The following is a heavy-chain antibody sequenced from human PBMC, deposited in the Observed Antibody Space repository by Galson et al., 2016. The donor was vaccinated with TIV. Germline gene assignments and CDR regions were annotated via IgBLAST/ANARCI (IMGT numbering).Heavy chain of an antibody. Sequence: SLRLSCADTGFTFRSYPIHWVRQAPGKGLEWVAVVSYDGSYKYYADSVKDRFTISRDNSKNTLYLQMSSLRAEDTAVYYCAKEVERRLHYWGQGTLVTVSA. CDR3: AKEVERRLHY. CDR2: VSYDGSYK. V-gene: IGHV3-30-3*01. D-gene: IGHD4-11*01. CDR1: GFTFRSYP. J-gene: IGHJ4*02.